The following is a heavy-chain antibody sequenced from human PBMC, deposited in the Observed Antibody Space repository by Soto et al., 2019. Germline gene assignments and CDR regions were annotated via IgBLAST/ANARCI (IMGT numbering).Heavy chain of an antibody. CDR2: ISYDGSNK. CDR1: GFTFSSYA. D-gene: IGHD5-18*01. J-gene: IGHJ6*02. Sequence: QVQLVESGGGVVQPGRSLRLSCAASGFTFSSYAMHWVRQAPGKGLEWVAVISYDGSNKYYADSVKGRFTISRDNSKNTLYLQMNGLRAEDTAVYYCARETRLDTATAASYYYYYYGMDVWGQGTTVTVSS. CDR3: ARETRLDTATAASYYYYYYGMDV. V-gene: IGHV3-30-3*01.